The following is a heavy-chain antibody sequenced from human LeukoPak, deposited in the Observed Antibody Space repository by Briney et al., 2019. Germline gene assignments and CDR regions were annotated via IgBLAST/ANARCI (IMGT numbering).Heavy chain of an antibody. Sequence: GGSLRLSCAASGFPFSSYSMHWVPHAPGNGLERVSVISNDGSHKYYADSVKGRFIISRDNSKNTLSLQMNTLRPDDTAVFYCARDPNRLADYGGDYFDHWGQGTLVTVSS. J-gene: IGHJ4*02. CDR2: ISNDGSHK. CDR1: GFPFSSYS. V-gene: IGHV3-30*04. CDR3: ARDPNRLADYGGDYFDH. D-gene: IGHD4-23*01.